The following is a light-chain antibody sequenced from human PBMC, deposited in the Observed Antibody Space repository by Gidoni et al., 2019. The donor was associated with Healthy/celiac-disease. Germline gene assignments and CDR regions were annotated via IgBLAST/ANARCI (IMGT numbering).Light chain of an antibody. CDR1: QSVSSN. Sequence: EIVITQSPATLSVSPGERATLSCRASQSVSSNLAWYQQKPGQAPRLLIYGASTRATGIPARFSGSGSGTEFTLTISSLQSEDFAVYYCQQYNNWWTFXQXTKVEIK. CDR2: GAS. V-gene: IGKV3-15*01. CDR3: QQYNNWWT. J-gene: IGKJ1*01.